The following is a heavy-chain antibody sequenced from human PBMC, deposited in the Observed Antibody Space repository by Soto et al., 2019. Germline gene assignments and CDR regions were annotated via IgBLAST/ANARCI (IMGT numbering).Heavy chain of an antibody. D-gene: IGHD2-2*01. Sequence: QVQLVQSGAEVKKPGASVKVSCKASGYTFTSYGISWVRQAPGQGLEWMGWISAYNGNTNYAQKLQGRVTMTTDTSTSTAYMELRSLRSDDTAVYYCARDAQGYCISTSCSPYYYYGMDVWGQGTTVTVSS. J-gene: IGHJ6*02. CDR1: GYTFTSYG. CDR3: ARDAQGYCISTSCSPYYYYGMDV. CDR2: ISAYNGNT. V-gene: IGHV1-18*01.